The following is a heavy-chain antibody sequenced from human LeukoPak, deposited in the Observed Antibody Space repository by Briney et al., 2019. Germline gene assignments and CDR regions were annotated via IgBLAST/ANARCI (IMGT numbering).Heavy chain of an antibody. Sequence: GGSLRLSCVASGFTFSDYWMYWVRQAPGKGLVWVSRINSIGSYTDYADSVKGRFTISRDNDKDTLYLQMNTVKAADTAVYYCARADNWQSGGAWGQGTLVTVSS. CDR2: INSIGSYT. V-gene: IGHV3-74*01. CDR1: GFTFSDYW. J-gene: IGHJ5*02. D-gene: IGHD1-1*01. CDR3: ARADNWQSGGA.